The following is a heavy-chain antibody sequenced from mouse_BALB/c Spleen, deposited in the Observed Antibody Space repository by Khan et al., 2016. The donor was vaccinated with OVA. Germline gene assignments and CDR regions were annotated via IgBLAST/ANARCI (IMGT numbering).Heavy chain of an antibody. D-gene: IGHD2-3*01. CDR1: GYTFTDYA. CDR2: ISTYAGNT. Sequence: QVQLQQPGPELVRPGVSVKISCKGSGYTFTDYAMHWVKQSHAKSLEWIGLISTYAGNTNYKQKFKGKATMTVDKSSSTAYMELASLTSEDSAIYYCTRPAYGGYCDCWCQGTTLTVSS. CDR3: TRPAYGGYCDC. J-gene: IGHJ2*01. V-gene: IGHV1S137*01.